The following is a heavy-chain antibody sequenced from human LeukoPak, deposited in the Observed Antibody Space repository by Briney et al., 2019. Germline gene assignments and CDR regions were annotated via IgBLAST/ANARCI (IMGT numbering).Heavy chain of an antibody. V-gene: IGHV1-46*01. J-gene: IGHJ3*02. CDR3: ARDVILQYCSSTSCPGDAFDI. Sequence: ASVKVSCKASGYTFTSYYMHWVRQAPGQGLEWMGIINPSGGSTSYAQKFQGRVTITTDESTSTAYMELSSLRSEDTAVYYCARDVILQYCSSTSCPGDAFDIWGQGTMVTVSS. CDR2: INPSGGST. CDR1: GYTFTSYY. D-gene: IGHD2-2*01.